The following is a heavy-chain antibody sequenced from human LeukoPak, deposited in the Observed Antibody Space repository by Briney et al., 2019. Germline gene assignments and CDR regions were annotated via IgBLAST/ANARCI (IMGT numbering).Heavy chain of an antibody. CDR1: GGSISSGTYY. V-gene: IGHV4-39*07. Sequence: PSETLSLTCIVSGGSISSGTYYWGWIRQPPGKGLEWIGSIYYSGSTNYNPSLKSRVTISVDTSKNQLSLKLSSVTAADTAVYYCARGTGTTYYFDYWGQGTLVTVPS. CDR3: ARGTGTTYYFDY. CDR2: IYYSGST. J-gene: IGHJ4*02. D-gene: IGHD1-7*01.